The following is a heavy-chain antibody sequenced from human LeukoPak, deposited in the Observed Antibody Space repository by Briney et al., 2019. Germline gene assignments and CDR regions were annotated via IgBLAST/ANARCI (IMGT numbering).Heavy chain of an antibody. D-gene: IGHD2-21*02. J-gene: IGHJ4*02. CDR2: ISYDGSNK. Sequence: GGSLRLSCAASGFTFSSYGMHWVRQAPGKGLEWVAVISYDGSNKYYADSVKGRFTISRDNSKNTLYLQMNGLRAEDTAVYYCAKESRDAHPFDYWGQGTLVTVSS. CDR3: AKESRDAHPFDY. CDR1: GFTFSSYG. V-gene: IGHV3-30*18.